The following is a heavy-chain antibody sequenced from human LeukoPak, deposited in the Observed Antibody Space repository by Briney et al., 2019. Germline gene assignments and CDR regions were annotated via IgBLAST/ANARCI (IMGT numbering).Heavy chain of an antibody. V-gene: IGHV4-34*01. Sequence: SETLSLTCAVYGGSFSGYYWSWIRQPPGKGLEWIGEINHSGSTNYNPSLKSRVTISVDTSKNQFSLKLSSVTAADTAVYYCARGNYYDSSGPNWFDPWGQGTLVTVSS. D-gene: IGHD3-22*01. CDR3: ARGNYYDSSGPNWFDP. CDR2: INHSGST. J-gene: IGHJ5*02. CDR1: GGSFSGYY.